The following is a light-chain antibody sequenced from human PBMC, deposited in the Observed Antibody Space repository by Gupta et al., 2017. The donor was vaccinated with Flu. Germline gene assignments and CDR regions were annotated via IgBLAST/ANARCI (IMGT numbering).Light chain of an antibody. CDR1: QGISSW. Sequence: GDIVTIACRASQGISSWLAWYQQKPGKAPKLLIYAASSLLSGVPSRFSGSGSGTDFTLTISSLQPEDSATYYCQQANSFPVTFGGGTKVEIK. J-gene: IGKJ4*01. CDR2: AAS. CDR3: QQANSFPVT. V-gene: IGKV1-12*01.